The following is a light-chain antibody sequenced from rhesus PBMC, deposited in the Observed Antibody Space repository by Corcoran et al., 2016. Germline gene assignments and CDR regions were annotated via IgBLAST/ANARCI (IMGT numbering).Light chain of an antibody. J-gene: IGKJ4*01. CDR3: QQYTTSPLT. CDR1: QSISSW. CDR2: KAS. Sequence: DIQMTQSPSSLSASVGDTVTITCRASQSISSWLVWYQQKPGKAPKLLIYKASSLQSGVPSRFSGSGSGTDFTLTITCLESEDFATYYCQQYTTSPLTFGGGTKVEIK. V-gene: IGKV1-22*01.